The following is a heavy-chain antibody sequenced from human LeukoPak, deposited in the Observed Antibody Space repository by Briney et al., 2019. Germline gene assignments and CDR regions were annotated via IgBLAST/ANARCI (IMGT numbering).Heavy chain of an antibody. D-gene: IGHD2-21*02. V-gene: IGHV3-48*03. CDR1: GFTFTSYE. CDR2: ITISGSTI. CDR3: ARLSDALDY. J-gene: IGHJ4*02. Sequence: GGSLRLSCAASGFTFTSYEMNWVRQAPGKGLEWVSYITISGSTIYYADSVKGRFTISRDNAKNSLYLQMNSLRAEDTAVYYCARLSDALDYWGQGTLVTVSS.